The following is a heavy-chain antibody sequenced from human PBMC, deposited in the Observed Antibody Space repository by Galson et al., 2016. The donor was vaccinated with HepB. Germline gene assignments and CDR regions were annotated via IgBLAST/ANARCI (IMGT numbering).Heavy chain of an antibody. CDR2: IWYDGSDK. V-gene: IGHV3-33*01. CDR3: ARSGREAAGFDY. D-gene: IGHD6-13*01. J-gene: IGHJ4*01. Sequence: SLRLSCAASGFTFSSYGMHWVRQAPGKGLEWVAVIWYDGSDKYYADSVKGRFTISRDNSKNTLYLQMNSLRAEDTAVYYCARSGREAAGFDYWGHGTLVTVAS. CDR1: GFTFSSYG.